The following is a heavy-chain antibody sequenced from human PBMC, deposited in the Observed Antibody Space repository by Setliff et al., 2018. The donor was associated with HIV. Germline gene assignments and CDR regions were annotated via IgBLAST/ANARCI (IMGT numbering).Heavy chain of an antibody. J-gene: IGHJ6*03. CDR1: GGSISSSSYY. Sequence: SETLSLTCTVSGGSISSSSYYWGWTRQPPGKGLQWIGSIYYRGSTYYNSSLKSRVTISVDTSKNQFSLKLRSVTAADTALYYCARGRYRSRWYASDHYYIDVWGKGTTVTVSS. D-gene: IGHD6-13*01. CDR2: IYYRGST. V-gene: IGHV4-39*01. CDR3: ARGRYRSRWYASDHYYIDV.